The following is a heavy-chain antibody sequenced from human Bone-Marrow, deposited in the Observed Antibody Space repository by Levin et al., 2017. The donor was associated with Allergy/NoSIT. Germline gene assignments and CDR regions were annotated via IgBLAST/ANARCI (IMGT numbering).Heavy chain of an antibody. CDR1: GDSISGRGYY. Sequence: ASQTLSLTCTVSGDSISGRGYYWFWIRLHPGTGLEFIGYIYYSGNTYYNPSLKSRVTISKDTSKNEISLKVTSMTAADTALYYCTGSREYAKYYFEYWGQGALVTVCS. V-gene: IGHV4-31*03. J-gene: IGHJ4*02. CDR3: TGSREYAKYYFEY. D-gene: IGHD2-15*01. CDR2: IYYSGNT.